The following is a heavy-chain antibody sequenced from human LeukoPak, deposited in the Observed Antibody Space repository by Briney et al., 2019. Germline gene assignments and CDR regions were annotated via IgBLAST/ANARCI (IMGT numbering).Heavy chain of an antibody. CDR3: GRDPKLGIRGYTYGYIDH. V-gene: IGHV7-4-1*02. J-gene: IGHJ4*02. D-gene: IGHD5-18*01. CDR2: INTNTGNP. Sequence: GASVKVSCKPSGYTFTNIAINWVRQAPGQGLEWMGWINTNTGNPSYAQGFFTGRYVFSLDTSASTAYLQINGLKADDTAVYYCGRDPKLGIRGYTYGYIDHWGQGTLLTVAS. CDR1: GYTFTNIA.